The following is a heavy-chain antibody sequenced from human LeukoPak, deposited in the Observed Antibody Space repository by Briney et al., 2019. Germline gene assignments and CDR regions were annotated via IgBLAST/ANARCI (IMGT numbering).Heavy chain of an antibody. CDR1: GGSISSSSYY. CDR3: ASFEYSSAWGGFDY. D-gene: IGHD6-6*01. CDR2: IYYSGST. J-gene: IGHJ4*02. Sequence: PSETLSLTCTVSGGSISSSSYYWGSIRQPPGKGLEWTRSIYYSGSTYYNPSLKSRVTISVDTSKNQFSLKLSSVTAADTAVYYCASFEYSSAWGGFDYWGQGTLVTVSS. V-gene: IGHV4-39*01.